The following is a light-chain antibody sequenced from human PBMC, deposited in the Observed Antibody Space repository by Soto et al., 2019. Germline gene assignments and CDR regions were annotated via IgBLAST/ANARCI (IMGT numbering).Light chain of an antibody. CDR3: SSYAGSSNLGV. J-gene: IGLJ2*01. CDR2: EVS. CDR1: SSDVGGYNY. Sequence: QSALTQPPSASGSPGQSVTISCTGTSSDVGGYNYVSWYQQHPGRAPKLMFYEVSKRPSGVPDRFSGSKSGNTASLTVSGLQPEDEADYYCSSYAGSSNLGVFGGGTKLTVL. V-gene: IGLV2-8*01.